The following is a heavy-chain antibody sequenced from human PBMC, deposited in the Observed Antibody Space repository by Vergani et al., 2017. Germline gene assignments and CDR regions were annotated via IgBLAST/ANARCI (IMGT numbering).Heavy chain of an antibody. CDR3: AKGAAAGRVGKYWFDP. D-gene: IGHD6-13*01. Sequence: EVQLVESGGGLVQPGGSLRLSCAASGFTFSSYAMSWVRQAPGKGLEWVSAISGSGGSTYYADSVKGRFTISRDNSKNTLYLQMNSLRAEDTAVYYCAKGAAAGRVGKYWFDPWGQGTLVTVSS. V-gene: IGHV3-23*04. J-gene: IGHJ5*02. CDR2: ISGSGGST. CDR1: GFTFSSYA.